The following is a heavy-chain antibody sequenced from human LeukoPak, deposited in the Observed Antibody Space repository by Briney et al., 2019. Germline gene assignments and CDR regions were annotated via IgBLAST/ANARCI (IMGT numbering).Heavy chain of an antibody. CDR1: GGSFSGYY. D-gene: IGHD2-15*01. V-gene: IGHV4-34*01. J-gene: IGHJ3*02. Sequence: SETLSLTCAVYGGSFSGYYWSWIRQPPGKGLEWIGEINHSGSTNYNPSLKSRVTISVDTSKNQSSLKLSSVTAADTAVYYCARVGELGYCSGGSCSPVAFDIWGQGTMVTVSS. CDR2: INHSGST. CDR3: ARVGELGYCSGGSCSPVAFDI.